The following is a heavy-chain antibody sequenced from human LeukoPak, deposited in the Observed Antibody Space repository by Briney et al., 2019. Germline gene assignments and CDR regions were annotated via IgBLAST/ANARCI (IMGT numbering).Heavy chain of an antibody. CDR1: GGSISSYY. V-gene: IGHV4-59*08. Sequence: SETLSLTCAVSGGSISSYYWSWIRQPPGKGLEWIGYIYYSGSTNYNPSLKSRVTISVDTSKNQFSLKLSSVTAADTAVYYCASHPVGSSWYGDWWFDPWGQGTLVTVSS. CDR3: ASHPVGSSWYGDWWFDP. D-gene: IGHD6-13*01. CDR2: IYYSGST. J-gene: IGHJ5*02.